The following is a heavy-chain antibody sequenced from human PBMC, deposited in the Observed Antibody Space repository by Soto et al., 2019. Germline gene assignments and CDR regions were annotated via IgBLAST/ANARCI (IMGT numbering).Heavy chain of an antibody. CDR1: GFIVSDYD. CDR2: ITTSGTTM. J-gene: IGHJ5*02. D-gene: IGHD1-7*01. CDR3: GRHGGTFDP. V-gene: IGHV3-11*01. Sequence: QVQLVESGGGLVKPGGSLRLSCAASGFIVSDYDMTWIRQAPGKGLEWVSCITTSGTTMYYTDSMKGRFTISRDNAKNSVYLQMNNLRDEDTAIYYCGRHGGTFDPWGQGTLVSVSS.